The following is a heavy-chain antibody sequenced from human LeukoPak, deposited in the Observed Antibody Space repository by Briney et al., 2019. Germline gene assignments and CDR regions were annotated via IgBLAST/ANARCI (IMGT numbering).Heavy chain of an antibody. J-gene: IGHJ6*04. CDR3: ARLDGSGSYYYYGMDV. CDR2: INHSGST. V-gene: IGHV4-30-2*01. CDR1: GGSISSGGYS. Sequence: SQTLSLTCAVSGGSISSGGYSWSWIRQPPGKGLEWIGEINHSGSTNYNPSLKSRVTISVDTSKNQFSLKLSSVTAADTAVYYCARLDGSGSYYYYGMDVWGKGTTVTVSS. D-gene: IGHD3-10*01.